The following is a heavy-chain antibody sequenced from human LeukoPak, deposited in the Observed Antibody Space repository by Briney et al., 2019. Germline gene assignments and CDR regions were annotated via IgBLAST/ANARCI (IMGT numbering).Heavy chain of an antibody. Sequence: GGSLRLSCTASGFSFSGHWMHWARQLPGKGLVWVSRISPTGSTTSYADSVKGRFTVSRDNAKNTLYLQVNNLRAEDTAVYYCARDPRGAAGTYGMDVWGQGTTVTVSS. D-gene: IGHD6-13*01. J-gene: IGHJ6*02. CDR2: ISPTGSTT. CDR3: ARDPRGAAGTYGMDV. CDR1: GFSFSGHW. V-gene: IGHV3-74*01.